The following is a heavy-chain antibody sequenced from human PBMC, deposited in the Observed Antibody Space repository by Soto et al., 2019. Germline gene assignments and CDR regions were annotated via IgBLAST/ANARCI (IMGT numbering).Heavy chain of an antibody. D-gene: IGHD3-22*01. CDR1: GFTFSSYA. V-gene: IGHV3-30-3*01. CDR3: ARDYLKYYYDSSGYYSY. J-gene: IGHJ4*02. Sequence: GGSLRLSCAASGFTFSSYAMHWVRQAPGKGLEWVAVISYDGSNKYYADSVKGRFTISRDNSKNTLYLQMNSLRAEDTAVYYCARDYLKYYYDSSGYYSYWGQGTLVTVSS. CDR2: ISYDGSNK.